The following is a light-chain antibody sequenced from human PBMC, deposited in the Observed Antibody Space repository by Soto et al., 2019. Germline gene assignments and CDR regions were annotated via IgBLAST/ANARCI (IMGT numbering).Light chain of an antibody. CDR2: DVS. J-gene: IGLJ2*01. CDR3: SSYTSSSTLRV. CDR1: SSDVGGYNY. V-gene: IGLV2-14*01. Sequence: QLVLTQPASVSGSPGQSITISCTGTSSDVGGYNYVSWYQQHPGKAPKLMIYDVSNRPPGVSNRFSGSKSGNTASLTISGLQAEDEADYYCSSYTSSSTLRVFGGGTKVTVL.